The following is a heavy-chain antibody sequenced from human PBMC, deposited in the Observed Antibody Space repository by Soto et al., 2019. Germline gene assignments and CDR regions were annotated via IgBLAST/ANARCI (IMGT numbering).Heavy chain of an antibody. CDR2: ISAGGGST. J-gene: IGHJ4*02. CDR3: AKVPAAAPGRNKFDY. D-gene: IGHD6-13*01. Sequence: GGSLRLSCTASGFTFNNYAMSWVRQTPGMGLLWVSAISAGGGSTYYADSVKGRFTISRDNSKNTLYLQMNSLRAEDTAVYYCAKVPAAAPGRNKFDYWGQGTLVTVSS. V-gene: IGHV3-23*01. CDR1: GFTFNNYA.